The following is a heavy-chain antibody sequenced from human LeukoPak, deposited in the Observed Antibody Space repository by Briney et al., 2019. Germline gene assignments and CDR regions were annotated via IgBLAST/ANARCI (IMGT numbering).Heavy chain of an antibody. CDR2: ISSTGSTI. J-gene: IGHJ6*03. CDR1: GFTFSIYE. Sequence: PGESLRLSCAASGFTFSIYEMNWVRQAPGKGLEWISYISSTGSTIYYADSVKGRFTISRDNAKNSLDLQMNSLRAEDTAVYYCAKCSEAQLWANYYYYYYMDVWGKGTTVTVSS. V-gene: IGHV3-48*03. CDR3: AKCSEAQLWANYYYYYYMDV. D-gene: IGHD5-18*01.